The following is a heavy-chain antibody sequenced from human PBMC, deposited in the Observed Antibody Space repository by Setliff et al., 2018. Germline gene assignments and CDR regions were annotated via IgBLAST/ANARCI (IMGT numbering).Heavy chain of an antibody. D-gene: IGHD5-18*01. CDR3: AKDVGDGYGVDAYASGGFDI. V-gene: IGHV4-38-2*02. CDR2: IFHSGRT. Sequence: ASETLSLTCGVSGYSISSSYYWGWIRQTPGKGLEWIGSIFHSGRTYYNPSLKSRVTMSLDTSKSQFSLKLSSVTAADTAVYYCAKDVGDGYGVDAYASGGFDIWGQGTLVTASS. J-gene: IGHJ3*02. CDR1: GYSISSSYY.